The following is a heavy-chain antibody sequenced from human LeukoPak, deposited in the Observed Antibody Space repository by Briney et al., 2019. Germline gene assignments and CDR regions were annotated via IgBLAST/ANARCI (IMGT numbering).Heavy chain of an antibody. D-gene: IGHD1-26*01. CDR3: ARRISGYYIDY. V-gene: IGHV5-51*01. CDR1: GNTFTNYW. CDR2: IWPSDSDT. J-gene: IGHJ4*02. Sequence: GESLKISCKGSGNTFTNYWIGWVRQMPGKGLEWMGIIWPSDSDTRYSPSFQGQVTISADKSISTAYLQWSGLKASDTAIYYCARRISGYYIDYWGQGTLVTVSS.